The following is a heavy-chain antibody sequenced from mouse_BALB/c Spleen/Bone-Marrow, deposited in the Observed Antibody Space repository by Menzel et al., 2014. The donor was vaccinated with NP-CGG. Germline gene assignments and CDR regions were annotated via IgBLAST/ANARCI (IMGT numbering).Heavy chain of an antibody. CDR3: ARSGGNYDYAMDY. Sequence: ESGAELAKPGASVKMSCKASGYTFTSFWMHWVKQRPGQGLEWIGYINPSTGYTDYNQKFKDKATLTADKSSSTAYMQLSSLTSEDSAVYYCARSGGNYDYAMDYWGQGTSVTVSS. CDR2: INPSTGYT. V-gene: IGHV1-7*01. CDR1: GYTFTSFW. D-gene: IGHD2-1*01. J-gene: IGHJ4*01.